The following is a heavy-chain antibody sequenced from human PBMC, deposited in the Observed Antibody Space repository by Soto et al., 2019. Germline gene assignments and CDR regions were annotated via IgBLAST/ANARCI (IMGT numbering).Heavy chain of an antibody. J-gene: IGHJ6*02. CDR2: IWYDGSNK. Sequence: GGSLRLSCAASGFTFSSYGMHWVRQAPGKGLEWVAVIWYDGSNKYYADSVKGRFTISRDNSKNTLYLQMNSLRAEDTAVYYCARDRGISSGWSRIGYYYYGMDVWGQGTTVTVSS. D-gene: IGHD6-19*01. CDR3: ARDRGISSGWSRIGYYYYGMDV. CDR1: GFTFSSYG. V-gene: IGHV3-33*01.